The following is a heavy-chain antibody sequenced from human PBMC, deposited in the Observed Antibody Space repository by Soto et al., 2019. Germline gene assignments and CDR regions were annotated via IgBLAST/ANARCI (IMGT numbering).Heavy chain of an antibody. V-gene: IGHV1-69*13. Sequence: ASVKVSCKASGGTFSSYAISWVRQAPGQGLEWMGGIIPIFGTANYAQKFQGRVTITADESTSTAYMELSSLRSEDTAVYYCARGEGYSSGWYGDYWGQGTLVTVSS. CDR1: GGTFSSYA. D-gene: IGHD6-19*01. J-gene: IGHJ4*02. CDR3: ARGEGYSSGWYGDY. CDR2: IIPIFGTA.